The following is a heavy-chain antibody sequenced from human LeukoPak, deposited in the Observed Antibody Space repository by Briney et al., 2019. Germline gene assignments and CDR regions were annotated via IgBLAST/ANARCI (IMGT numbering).Heavy chain of an antibody. V-gene: IGHV3-73*01. Sequence: GGSLKLSCAASGFTFSGSAMHWVRQASGKGLEWVGRIRSKANSYATAYAATVKGRFTISRDDSKNTAYLQMNSLKTEDTAVYYCTPSLYDILTGSDYWGQGTLVTVSS. CDR3: TPSLYDILTGSDY. D-gene: IGHD3-9*01. CDR1: GFTFSGSA. J-gene: IGHJ4*02. CDR2: IRSKANSYAT.